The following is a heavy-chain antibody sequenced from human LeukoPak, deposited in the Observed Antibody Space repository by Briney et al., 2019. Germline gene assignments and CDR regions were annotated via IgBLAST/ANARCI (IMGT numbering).Heavy chain of an antibody. D-gene: IGHD3-22*01. CDR3: AKDIYYDSSGYYYNAFDI. Sequence: GGSLRLSCAASGFTFSSYAMHWVRQAPGKGLEWVAVISYDGSNKYYADSVKGRFTISKDNSKNTLYLQMNSLRAEDTAVYYCAKDIYYDSSGYYYNAFDIWGQGTMVTVSS. J-gene: IGHJ3*02. V-gene: IGHV3-30-3*01. CDR2: ISYDGSNK. CDR1: GFTFSSYA.